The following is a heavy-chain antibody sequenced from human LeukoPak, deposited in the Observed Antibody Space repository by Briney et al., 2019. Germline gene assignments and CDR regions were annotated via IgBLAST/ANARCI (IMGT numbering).Heavy chain of an antibody. Sequence: PSETLSLTCTVSGVSISSYYWSWIRQPAGKGREWIGRIYTSGSTNYNPSLKSRVTMSVDTSKNQFSLKLSSVTAADTAVYYCARDLGGTTSNAFDIWGQGTMVTVSS. CDR3: ARDLGGTTSNAFDI. CDR2: IYTSGST. D-gene: IGHD1-1*01. J-gene: IGHJ3*02. CDR1: GVSISSYY. V-gene: IGHV4-4*07.